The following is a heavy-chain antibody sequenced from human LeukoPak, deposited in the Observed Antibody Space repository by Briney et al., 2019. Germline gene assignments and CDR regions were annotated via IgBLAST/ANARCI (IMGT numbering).Heavy chain of an antibody. Sequence: SETLSLTCTVSGGSISSYYWSWIRQPPGKGLEWIGYIYSSGSTYYNPSLKSRVTISVDPSKNQFSLKLSSVTAADTAVYYCARHFSGTGNRWLQFEYWGQGTLVTVSS. J-gene: IGHJ4*02. CDR3: ARHFSGTGNRWLQFEY. CDR2: IYSSGST. CDR1: GGSISSYY. V-gene: IGHV4-4*09. D-gene: IGHD5-24*01.